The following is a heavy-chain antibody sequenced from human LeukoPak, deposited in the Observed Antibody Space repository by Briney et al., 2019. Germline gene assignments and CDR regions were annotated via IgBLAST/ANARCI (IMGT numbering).Heavy chain of an antibody. Sequence: GGSLRLSCAASGFTFSSYWMSWVRQAPGKGLEWVANIKQDGSEKYYVDSVKGRFTISRDNAKNSLYLQMNSLRAEDTAVYYCARGPTAMAPNYYMDVWGKGTTVTVSS. J-gene: IGHJ6*03. CDR1: GFTFSSYW. D-gene: IGHD5-18*01. CDR2: IKQDGSEK. CDR3: ARGPTAMAPNYYMDV. V-gene: IGHV3-7*01.